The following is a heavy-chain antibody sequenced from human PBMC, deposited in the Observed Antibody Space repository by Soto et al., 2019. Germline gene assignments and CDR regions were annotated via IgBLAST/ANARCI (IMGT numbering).Heavy chain of an antibody. J-gene: IGHJ4*02. D-gene: IGHD6-13*01. CDR3: ARGTEVRYSSSWPFDY. CDR1: GGTFSSYA. V-gene: IGHV1-69*13. Sequence: SVKVSCKASGGTFSSYAISWVRQAPGQGLEWMGGIIPIFGTANYAQKFQGRVTITADESTSTAYMELSSLRSEDTAVYYCARGTEVRYSSSWPFDYWGKGXLVTVSS. CDR2: IIPIFGTA.